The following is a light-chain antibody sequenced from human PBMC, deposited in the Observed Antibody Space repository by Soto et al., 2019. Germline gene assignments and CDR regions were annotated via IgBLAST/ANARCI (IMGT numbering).Light chain of an antibody. Sequence: QSALTQPASVSGSPGQSITISCTGTISDVGSYDLVSWYQQHPGKAPKLMIYEGSKRPSGVSSRFSGSKSGNTASLTISGLQAEDEAHYYCCSYAGSSTSWVFGGGTKVTVL. J-gene: IGLJ3*02. V-gene: IGLV2-23*01. CDR3: CSYAGSSTSWV. CDR2: EGS. CDR1: ISDVGSYDL.